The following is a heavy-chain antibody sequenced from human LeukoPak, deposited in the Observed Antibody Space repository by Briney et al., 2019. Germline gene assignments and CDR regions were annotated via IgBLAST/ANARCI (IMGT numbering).Heavy chain of an antibody. CDR1: GYSISSGYY. Sequence: SETLSLTCTVSGYSISSGYYWGWIRQPPGKGLEWIGSIYHSGSTYYNPSLKSRVTISVDTSKNQFSLKLSSVTAADTAVYYCAREGITRSIAARPDLGGPTTADYWGQGTLVTVSS. CDR3: AREGITRSIAARPDLGGPTTADY. J-gene: IGHJ4*02. D-gene: IGHD6-6*01. V-gene: IGHV4-38-2*02. CDR2: IYHSGST.